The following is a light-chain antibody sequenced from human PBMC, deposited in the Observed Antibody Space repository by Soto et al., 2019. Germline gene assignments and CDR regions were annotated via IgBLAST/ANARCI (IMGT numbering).Light chain of an antibody. CDR2: EVT. V-gene: IGLV2-14*01. Sequence: SALTQPASVSGSPGQSITISCAGTSRGVGGYNSVSWYQQHPGKAPKLLIYEVTNRPSGVSNRFSGSKSGNTASLTISGLQTEDEADYYCTSYTSGSALYVFGTGTKLTVL. CDR3: TSYTSGSALYV. CDR1: SRGVGGYNS. J-gene: IGLJ1*01.